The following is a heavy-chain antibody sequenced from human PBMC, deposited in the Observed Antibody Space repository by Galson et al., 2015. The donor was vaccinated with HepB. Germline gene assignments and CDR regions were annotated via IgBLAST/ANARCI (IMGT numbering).Heavy chain of an antibody. CDR2: ISSSSSYI. V-gene: IGHV3-21*01. CDR1: GFTFSSYS. Sequence: SLRLSCAASGFTFSSYSMNWVRQAPGKGLEWVSSISSSSSYIYYADSVKGRFTISRDNAKNSLYLQMNSLRAEDTAVYYCARGVGATHLVDYWGQGTLVTVSS. CDR3: ARGVGATHLVDY. D-gene: IGHD1-26*01. J-gene: IGHJ4*02.